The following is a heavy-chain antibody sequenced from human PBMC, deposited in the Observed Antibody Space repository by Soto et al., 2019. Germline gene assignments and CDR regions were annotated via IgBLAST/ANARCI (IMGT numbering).Heavy chain of an antibody. Sequence: QGQLLQSGDEVKTPGASVRVSCRASGYPFTSYGISWVRQAPGQGLEWVAWISAYNGNRDIAQKFQGRVTMTLETSTGTAHLELGDLTSADTAVYYCARGRIVASIHDAFDIWGQGTNGTVSS. J-gene: IGHJ3*02. CDR3: ARGRIVASIHDAFDI. CDR1: GYPFTSYG. D-gene: IGHD1-26*01. CDR2: ISAYNGNR. V-gene: IGHV1-18*01.